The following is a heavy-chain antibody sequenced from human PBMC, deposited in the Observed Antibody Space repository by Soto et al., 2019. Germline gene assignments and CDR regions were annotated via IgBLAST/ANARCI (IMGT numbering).Heavy chain of an antibody. CDR1: GFIFSTYA. V-gene: IGHV3-30-3*01. D-gene: IGHD5-12*01. CDR3: VKKEQPINAFDL. Sequence: PGGSLRLSCAASGFIFSTYAMHWVRQAPGKGLEWVAVISRDGSKKYHADSVEGRFTISRDNSKNTLYLEMNSLRGDDTALYYCVKKEQPINAFDLWGQGTGVTVSS. J-gene: IGHJ3*01. CDR2: ISRDGSKK.